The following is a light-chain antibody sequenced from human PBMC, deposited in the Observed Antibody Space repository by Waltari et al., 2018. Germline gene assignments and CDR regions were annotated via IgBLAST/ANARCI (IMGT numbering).Light chain of an antibody. CDR2: DAY. CDR1: QSVSGY. Sequence: EIVLTQSPATLSLSPGERATLSCRASQSVSGYLAWYQQKPGQAPRLLIYDAYTRAPGIPARFSGSESGTYFTLTINSLEPEDLAVYYCQQRSNWPLTFGGGTRVEIK. V-gene: IGKV3-11*01. CDR3: QQRSNWPLT. J-gene: IGKJ4*01.